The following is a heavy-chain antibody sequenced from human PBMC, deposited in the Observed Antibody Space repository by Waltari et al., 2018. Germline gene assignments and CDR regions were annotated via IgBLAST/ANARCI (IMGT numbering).Heavy chain of an antibody. Sequence: QLQLQESGPGLVKPSETLSLTCTVSGGSISSSSYYWGWIRQPPGKGLECIRSSYYSGSTDYHPSLRSRVTISVDTSKNQFSLKLSSVTAADTAVYYCARHELPGRYSSGWVDYWGQGTLVTVSS. CDR2: SYYSGST. J-gene: IGHJ4*02. CDR3: ARHELPGRYSSGWVDY. D-gene: IGHD6-19*01. V-gene: IGHV4-39*01. CDR1: GGSISSSSYY.